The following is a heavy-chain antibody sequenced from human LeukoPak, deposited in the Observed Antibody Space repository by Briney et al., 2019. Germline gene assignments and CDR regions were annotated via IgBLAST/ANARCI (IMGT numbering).Heavy chain of an antibody. D-gene: IGHD6-13*01. CDR1: GYTFTGYY. CDR3: ARGGSRLRQLVLFNGDWFDP. J-gene: IGHJ5*02. Sequence: ASVKVSCKASGYTFTGYYMHWVRQAPGQGLEWMGRINPNSGGTNYAQKFRGRVTMTRDTSISTAYMELSRLRSDDTAVCYCARGGSRLRQLVLFNGDWFDPWGQGTLVTVSS. V-gene: IGHV1-2*06. CDR2: INPNSGGT.